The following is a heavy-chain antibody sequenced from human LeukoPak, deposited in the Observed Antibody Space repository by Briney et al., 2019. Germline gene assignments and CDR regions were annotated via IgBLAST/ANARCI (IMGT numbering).Heavy chain of an antibody. CDR3: AKERYSSSSLFAVTPFDY. V-gene: IGHV3-23*01. CDR1: GFTFSSYA. D-gene: IGHD6-13*01. Sequence: GGSLRLSCAASGFTFSSYAMSWVRQAPGKGLEWVSVINGSGGSTYYADSVKGRFTISRDNSKSTLYLQMNSLRAEDTAVYYCAKERYSSSSLFAVTPFDYWGQGTRITVSS. J-gene: IGHJ4*02. CDR2: INGSGGST.